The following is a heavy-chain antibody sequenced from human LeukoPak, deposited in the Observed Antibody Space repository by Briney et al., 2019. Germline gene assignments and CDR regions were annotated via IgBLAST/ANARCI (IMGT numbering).Heavy chain of an antibody. J-gene: IGHJ3*02. CDR3: ATAGSAFDI. Sequence: SQTLSLTCAISVVSLFANIATSEGIRQSPSRGLEWLGRTYYRSKWYNDYAVSVQSRVTINPDTSKNQFSLQLNSVTREDTALYCYATAGSAFDIWGQGTMVTVSS. CDR2: TYYRSKWYN. V-gene: IGHV6-1*01. CDR1: VVSLFANIAT.